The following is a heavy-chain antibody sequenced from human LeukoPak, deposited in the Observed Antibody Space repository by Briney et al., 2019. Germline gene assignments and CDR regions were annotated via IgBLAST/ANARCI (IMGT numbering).Heavy chain of an antibody. Sequence: GGSLRLSCAVSGFTFDDYAMHWVRQIPGKGLEWVSSISWNSANIHYAGSVKGRFTISRDNAKKSLYLQMNTLRPEDTAFYYCAKDSGSDSGSYYYFDYWGRGTLLTVSS. D-gene: IGHD3-10*01. CDR3: AKDSGSDSGSYYYFDY. CDR2: ISWNSANI. J-gene: IGHJ4*02. V-gene: IGHV3-9*01. CDR1: GFTFDDYA.